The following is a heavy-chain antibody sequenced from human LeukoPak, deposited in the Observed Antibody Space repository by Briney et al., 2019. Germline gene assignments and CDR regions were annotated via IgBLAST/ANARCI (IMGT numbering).Heavy chain of an antibody. D-gene: IGHD4-11*01. J-gene: IGHJ6*03. V-gene: IGHV1-18*01. CDR3: ARARSTVAYYYYYMDV. CDR2: ISAYNGNT. Sequence: ASVKVSCKASGYTFTSYGISWVREAPGQGLEWMGWISAYNGNTNYALKLQGRVTMTTDTSTSTAYMELRSLRSDDTAVYYCARARSTVAYYYYYMDVWGKGTTVTVSS. CDR1: GYTFTSYG.